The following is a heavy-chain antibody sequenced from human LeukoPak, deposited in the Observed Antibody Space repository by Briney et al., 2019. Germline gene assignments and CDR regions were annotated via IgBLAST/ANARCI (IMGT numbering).Heavy chain of an antibody. J-gene: IGHJ4*02. CDR2: FDPEDGET. V-gene: IGHV1-24*01. CDR3: ATDLPSYGSTWSY. D-gene: IGHD3-10*01. CDR1: GYTLTELS. Sequence: ASVTVSCKVSGYTLTELSVHWVRQAPGKGLEWMGGFDPEDGETIYAQKFQGRVTMTEDTSTDTAYMELSSLRSEDTAVYYCATDLPSYGSTWSYWGQGTLVTVSS.